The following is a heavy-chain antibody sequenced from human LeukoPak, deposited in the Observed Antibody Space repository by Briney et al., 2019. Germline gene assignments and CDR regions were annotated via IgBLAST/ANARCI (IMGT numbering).Heavy chain of an antibody. V-gene: IGHV3-48*02. J-gene: IGHJ4*02. CDR3: ARIKLDSHWSYDY. Sequence: GGSLRLSCAASGFTFSSYSMNWVRQAPGKGLEWISYIGSSTSPIYYADSVKGRFTISRHNAENSLYLQMNSLRDEDTAVYYCARIKLDSHWSYDYWGQGTLVTVSS. D-gene: IGHD4-11*01. CDR1: GFTFSSYS. CDR2: IGSSTSPI.